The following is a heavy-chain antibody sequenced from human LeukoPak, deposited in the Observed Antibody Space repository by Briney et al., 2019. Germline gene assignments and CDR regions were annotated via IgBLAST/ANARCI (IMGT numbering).Heavy chain of an antibody. J-gene: IGHJ5*02. V-gene: IGHV5-51*01. CDR1: GYSFTTYW. CDR2: INPADSDT. CDR3: ARPTRPDYGDYGWFDP. D-gene: IGHD4-17*01. Sequence: GESLKISCKGSGYSFTTYWIGWVRQMPGKGLEGMGIINPADSDTRYSPSFQGQVTISVDKSISTAYLQWSSLKASDTAMYYCARPTRPDYGDYGWFDPWGQGTLVTVSS.